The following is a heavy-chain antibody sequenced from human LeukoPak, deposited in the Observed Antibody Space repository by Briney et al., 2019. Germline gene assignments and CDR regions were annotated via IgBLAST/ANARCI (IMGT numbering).Heavy chain of an antibody. CDR3: ARGGGIAAAAQDY. J-gene: IGHJ4*02. V-gene: IGHV1-69*04. CDR2: IIPILGIA. D-gene: IGHD6-13*01. CDR1: GGTFSSYA. Sequence: EASVKVSCKASGGTFSSYAISWVRQAPGQGLEWMGRIIPILGIANYAQKFQGRVTITADKSTSTAYMELSSLRSEDTAVYYCARGGGIAAAAQDYWGQGTLVTVSS.